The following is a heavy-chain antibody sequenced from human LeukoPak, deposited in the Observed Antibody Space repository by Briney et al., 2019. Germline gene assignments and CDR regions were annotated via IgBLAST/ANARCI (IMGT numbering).Heavy chain of an antibody. Sequence: GGSLRLSCAASGFTFSDYYMSWIRQAPGKGLEWVSAISGSGGSTYYADSVKGRFTISRDNSKNTLYLQMNSLRAEDTAVYYCAKGPGKVAGVLYYFDYWGQGTLVTVSS. D-gene: IGHD6-19*01. CDR3: AKGPGKVAGVLYYFDY. CDR2: ISGSGGST. V-gene: IGHV3-23*01. J-gene: IGHJ4*02. CDR1: GFTFSDYY.